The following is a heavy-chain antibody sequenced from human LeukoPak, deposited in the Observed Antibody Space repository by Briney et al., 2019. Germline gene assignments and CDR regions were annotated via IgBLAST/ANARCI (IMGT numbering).Heavy chain of an antibody. CDR2: IIPIFGTA. V-gene: IGHV1-69*05. Sequence: SVKVSCKASGGTFSNYAISWVRQAPGQGLEWMGGIIPIFGTANYAQKFQGRVTITTDESTSTAYMELSSLRSEDTAVYYCARTNIVASWSDPWGQGALVTVSS. CDR1: GGTFSNYA. D-gene: IGHD2-15*01. J-gene: IGHJ5*02. CDR3: ARTNIVASWSDP.